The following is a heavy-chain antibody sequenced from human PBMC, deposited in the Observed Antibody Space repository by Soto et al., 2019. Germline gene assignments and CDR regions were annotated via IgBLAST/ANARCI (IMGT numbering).Heavy chain of an antibody. CDR2: IYYSGST. V-gene: IGHV4-59*07. D-gene: IGHD6-19*01. CDR1: GGSISSYY. J-gene: IGHJ4*02. Sequence: SATLSLTCTVSGGSISSYYWSCLRQPPGKGLEWIVYIYYSGSTNYNPSLKSRVTISVDTSKNQFSLKLSSVTAADTAVYYCARVGIAVAGTFDYWGQGTLVTVSS. CDR3: ARVGIAVAGTFDY.